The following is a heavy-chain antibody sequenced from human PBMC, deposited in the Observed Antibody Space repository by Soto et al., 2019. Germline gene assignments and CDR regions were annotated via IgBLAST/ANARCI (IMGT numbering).Heavy chain of an antibody. CDR2: IYPDDSDT. CDR1: GYSFTNYW. V-gene: IGHV5-51*01. Sequence: GEALKISGKGSGYSFTNYWIGWVRQMPGKGLEWMGMIYPDDSDTKYSPSFQGQVTFSADKSINTAYLQWSSLKASDTAIYYCARLEWLSLAAWFDPWGQGTLVTVSS. D-gene: IGHD3-3*01. CDR3: ARLEWLSLAAWFDP. J-gene: IGHJ5*02.